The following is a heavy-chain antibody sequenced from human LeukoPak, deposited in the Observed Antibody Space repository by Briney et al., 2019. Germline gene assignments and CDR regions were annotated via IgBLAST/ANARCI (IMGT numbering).Heavy chain of an antibody. J-gene: IGHJ3*02. CDR3: AASIAAAALTYAFDI. CDR2: INHSGST. D-gene: IGHD6-13*01. V-gene: IGHV4-39*07. Sequence: PSETLSLTCTVSGASISSSSYYWSWIRQPPGKGLEWIGEINHSGSTNYNPSLKSRVTISVDTSKNQFSLKLSSVTAADTAVYCCAASIAAAALTYAFDIWGQGTMVTVSS. CDR1: GASISSSSYY.